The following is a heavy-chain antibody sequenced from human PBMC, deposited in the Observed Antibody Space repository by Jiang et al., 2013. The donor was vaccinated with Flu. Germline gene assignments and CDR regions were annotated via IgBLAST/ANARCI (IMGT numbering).Heavy chain of an antibody. CDR3: ARDYNAGSSSNYYYYTLDV. J-gene: IGHJ6*02. D-gene: IGHD6-6*01. V-gene: IGHV6-1*01. Sequence: GLEWLGRTYYRSKWYNDYAGSVKSRITINPDTSKNQFSLQLNSVTPEDTAVYYCARDYNAGSSSNYYYYTLDVWGQGTTVTVSS. CDR2: TYYRSKWYN.